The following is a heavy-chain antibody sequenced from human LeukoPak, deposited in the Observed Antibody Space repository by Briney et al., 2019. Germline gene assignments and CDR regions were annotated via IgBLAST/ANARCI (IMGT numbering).Heavy chain of an antibody. Sequence: ASVKVSCKASGYTSTSYDINWVRQATGQGLEWMGWMNPNSGNTGYAQKFQGRVTMTRNTSISTAYMELSSLRSEDTAVYYCARDEGRITIFGVVIKRGLFDPWGQGTLVTVSS. CDR3: ARDEGRITIFGVVIKRGLFDP. CDR2: MNPNSGNT. V-gene: IGHV1-8*01. D-gene: IGHD3-3*01. CDR1: GYTSTSYD. J-gene: IGHJ5*02.